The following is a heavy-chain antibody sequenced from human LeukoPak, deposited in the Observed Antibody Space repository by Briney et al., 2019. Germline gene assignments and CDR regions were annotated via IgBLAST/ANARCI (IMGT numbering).Heavy chain of an antibody. D-gene: IGHD3-3*01. Sequence: GGSLRLSCAASGFTFSDYYMSWIRQAPGKGLEWVSYISSSGSTIYYADSVKGRFTISRDNAKNSLYLQMNSLRAEDTAVYYCARTRGRVETEGYYFDYWGQGTLVTVSS. CDR2: ISSSGSTI. CDR3: ARTRGRVETEGYYFDY. J-gene: IGHJ4*02. V-gene: IGHV3-11*01. CDR1: GFTFSDYY.